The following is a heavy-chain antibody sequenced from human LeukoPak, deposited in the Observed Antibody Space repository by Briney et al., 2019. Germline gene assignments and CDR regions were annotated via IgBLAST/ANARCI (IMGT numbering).Heavy chain of an antibody. D-gene: IGHD4-23*01. CDR3: ARAVGRVVTPVVSAFDI. CDR2: IYYSGSP. V-gene: IGHV4-59*01. J-gene: IGHJ3*02. Sequence: KPSETLSLTCTVSGGSISNYYWNWIRQPPGKGPEWIGYIYYSGSPNYNPSLKSRVSISVDTSRNQFSLRLNSVTAADTAVYYCARAVGRVVTPVVSAFDIWGLGTMATVSS. CDR1: GGSISNYY.